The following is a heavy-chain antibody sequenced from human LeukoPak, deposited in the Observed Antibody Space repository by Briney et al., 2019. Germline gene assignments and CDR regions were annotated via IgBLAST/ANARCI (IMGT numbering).Heavy chain of an antibody. Sequence: GASVKVSCKASGYTFTGYYMHWVRQAPGQRLEWMGWINPNSGGTNYAQKFQGRVTMTRDTSISTAYMELSRLRSDDTAVYYCAKGGYYYDSSGYYDYYYYYMDVWGKGTTVTVSS. CDR2: INPNSGGT. CDR1: GYTFTGYY. D-gene: IGHD3-22*01. CDR3: AKGGYYYDSSGYYDYYYYYMDV. V-gene: IGHV1-2*02. J-gene: IGHJ6*03.